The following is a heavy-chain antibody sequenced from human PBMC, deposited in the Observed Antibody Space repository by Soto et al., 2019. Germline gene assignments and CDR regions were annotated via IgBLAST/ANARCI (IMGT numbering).Heavy chain of an antibody. CDR2: IVVGSGNT. Sequence: ASVKVSCTASGFTFTSSAVQWVRQARGQRLEWIGWIVVGSGNTNYAQKFQERVTITRDMSTSTAYMELSSLRSEDTAVYYCAAGRYYYDNPSGGPNYYYYGMDVWGQGTTVTVSS. D-gene: IGHD3-22*01. CDR1: GFTFTSSA. J-gene: IGHJ6*02. CDR3: AAGRYYYDNPSGGPNYYYYGMDV. V-gene: IGHV1-58*01.